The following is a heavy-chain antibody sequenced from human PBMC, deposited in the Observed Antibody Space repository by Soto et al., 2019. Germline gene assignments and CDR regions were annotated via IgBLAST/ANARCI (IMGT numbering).Heavy chain of an antibody. D-gene: IGHD5-12*01. CDR2: VWYDGGNK. CDR3: ARTAFDMVAKAPYHYYHPLDV. Sequence: GGSLRLSGAASGFTFRSHVMHWVRQAPGKGLEWAAVVWYDGGNKYCDDSEKGRFTISRDNSKDTLYLQMNSLRVEDTAVYYCARTAFDMVAKAPYHYYHPLDVWGQGTTVTVSS. J-gene: IGHJ6*02. V-gene: IGHV3-33*01. CDR1: GFTFRSHV.